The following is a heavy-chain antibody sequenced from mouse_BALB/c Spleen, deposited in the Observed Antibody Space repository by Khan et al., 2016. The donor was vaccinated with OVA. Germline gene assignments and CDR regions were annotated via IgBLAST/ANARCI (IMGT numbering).Heavy chain of an antibody. Sequence: VQLQESGAELAKPGASVKMSCKASGYTFINYWILWVKQRPGQGLEWIGYINPSTAYTEYNQNFKDKATLTADKSSSTAYMQLSSLTSEDSAVYYCARRGLRWDFDYWGQGTTPTVSS. V-gene: IGHV1-7*01. CDR2: INPSTAYT. J-gene: IGHJ2*01. CDR1: GYTFINYW. D-gene: IGHD1-1*01. CDR3: ARRGLRWDFDY.